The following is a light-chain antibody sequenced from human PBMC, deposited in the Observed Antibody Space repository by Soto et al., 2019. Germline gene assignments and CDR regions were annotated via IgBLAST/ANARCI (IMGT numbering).Light chain of an antibody. CDR2: QTS. CDR1: QYINTR. J-gene: IGKJ1*01. CDR3: QQYGSSHRT. Sequence: EIVLTQSPATLSSFPGDRVTLSCRASQYINTRLACYQHRPGQAPRLLIYQTSLRAAGIPARFSASGSGTDFTLTISRLEAEDLAVYFCQQYGSSHRTFGQGTKV. V-gene: IGKV3-20*01.